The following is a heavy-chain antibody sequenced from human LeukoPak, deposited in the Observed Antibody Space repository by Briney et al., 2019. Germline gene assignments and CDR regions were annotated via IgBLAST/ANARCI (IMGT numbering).Heavy chain of an antibody. CDR3: ARVGGGWDYYFDY. V-gene: IGHV3-30-3*01. Sequence: GGSLRLSCAAPGFTLSSYALHWVRQAPGKGLEWVAVISYNGSNKNYADSVKGRLTISRDNSKNTLYLQMNSLRAEDTAVYYCARVGGGWDYYFDYWGQGTLVTVSS. D-gene: IGHD6-19*01. CDR1: GFTLSSYA. CDR2: ISYNGSNK. J-gene: IGHJ4*02.